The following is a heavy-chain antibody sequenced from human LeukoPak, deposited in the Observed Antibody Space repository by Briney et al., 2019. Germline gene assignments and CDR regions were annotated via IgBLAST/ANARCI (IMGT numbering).Heavy chain of an antibody. J-gene: IGHJ5*02. Sequence: EASVKVSCKASGYTFTSYGISWVRQAPGQGLEWMGWISAYNGNTNYAQKLQGRVTMTTDTSTSTAYMELRSLRSEDTAVYYCARSSSSPWYNWFDPWGQGTLVTVSS. V-gene: IGHV1-18*01. D-gene: IGHD6-6*01. CDR3: ARSSSSPWYNWFDP. CDR2: ISAYNGNT. CDR1: GYTFTSYG.